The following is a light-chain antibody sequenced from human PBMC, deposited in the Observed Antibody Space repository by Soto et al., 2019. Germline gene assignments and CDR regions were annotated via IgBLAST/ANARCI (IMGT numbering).Light chain of an antibody. J-gene: IGKJ5*01. Sequence: EIVMTQSPATLSVSPGERATLSCRASQSVNINLAWYQQKPGQAPRILIQGASNRATGIQARFSGSGSGTEFTLTIRSLEPEDFAVYYCQQRSNWPSCGQGTRLEIK. V-gene: IGKV3-11*01. CDR2: GAS. CDR3: QQRSNWPS. CDR1: QSVNIN.